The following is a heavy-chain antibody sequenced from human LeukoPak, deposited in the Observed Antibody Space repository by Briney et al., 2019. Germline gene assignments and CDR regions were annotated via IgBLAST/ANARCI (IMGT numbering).Heavy chain of an antibody. J-gene: IGHJ4*02. CDR2: IRSKANSYAT. CDR1: GFTFSGSA. D-gene: IGHD6-19*01. CDR3: TRLGSSGWHKYFDY. V-gene: IGHV3-73*01. Sequence: GGSLTLSCAASGFTFSGSAMQWVRQASGKGLEGVGRIRSKANSYATAYAASVKGRFTISRDDSKNTAYLQMNSLKTEDTAVYYCTRLGSSGWHKYFDYWGQGTLVTVSS.